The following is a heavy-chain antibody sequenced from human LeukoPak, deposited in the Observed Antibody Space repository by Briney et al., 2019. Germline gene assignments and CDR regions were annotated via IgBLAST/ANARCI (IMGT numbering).Heavy chain of an antibody. CDR1: GFPCGNYW. J-gene: IGHJ4*02. D-gene: IGHD3-9*01. CDR2: IKGDGSHT. Sequence: GGSLRLPCGPSGFPCGNYWTHWVRKSRERARVWVSRIKGDGSHTIYADSVKGRFTISRDNAKNTLYLQMKSLRAEDTAVYYCVRDWDHFDFDSWGQGTLVTVSS. CDR3: VRDWDHFDFDS. V-gene: IGHV3-74*01.